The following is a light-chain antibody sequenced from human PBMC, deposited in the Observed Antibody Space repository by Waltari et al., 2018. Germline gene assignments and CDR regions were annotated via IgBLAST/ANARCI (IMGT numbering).Light chain of an antibody. J-gene: IGKJ1*01. CDR1: QRGSSN. V-gene: IGKV3-15*01. Sequence: EIVMKQSPATLSVSPGERATLSCRASQRGSSNLAWYQQKPGQAPRLLIYGASTRATGIPARFSGSGSGTEFTLTISSLQSEDFAVYYCQQYNNWPRTFGQGTKVEIK. CDR2: GAS. CDR3: QQYNNWPRT.